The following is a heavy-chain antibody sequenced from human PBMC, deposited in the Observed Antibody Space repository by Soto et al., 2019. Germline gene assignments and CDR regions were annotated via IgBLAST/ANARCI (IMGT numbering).Heavy chain of an antibody. J-gene: IGHJ6*02. Sequence: QVQLVESGGGVVQPGRSLRLSCAASGFTFSSYAMHLVRQAPGTGLSWVAVISYDGSNKYYADSVKGRFTISRDNSKNTLYLQMNSLRAEDTAVYYCARDGSDYPGMDVWGQGTTVTVSS. CDR1: GFTFSSYA. V-gene: IGHV3-30-3*01. CDR3: ARDGSDYPGMDV. D-gene: IGHD3-16*01. CDR2: ISYDGSNK.